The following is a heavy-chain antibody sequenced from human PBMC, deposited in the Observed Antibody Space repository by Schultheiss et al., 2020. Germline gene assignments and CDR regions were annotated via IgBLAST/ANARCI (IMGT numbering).Heavy chain of an antibody. D-gene: IGHD2-15*01. CDR1: GFTFSSYG. CDR3: AKDWGGATPHTNPDY. J-gene: IGHJ4*02. CDR2: ISGSGGST. V-gene: IGHV3-23*01. Sequence: GGSLRLSCAASGFTFSSYGMHWVRQAPGKGLEWVSAISGSGGSTYYADSVKGRFTISRDNSKNTLYLQMNSLRAEDTAVYYCAKDWGGATPHTNPDYWGQGTLVTVSS.